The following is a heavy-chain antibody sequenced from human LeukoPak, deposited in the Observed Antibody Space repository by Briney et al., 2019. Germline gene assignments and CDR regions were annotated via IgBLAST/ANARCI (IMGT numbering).Heavy chain of an antibody. Sequence: GGSLRLSCAAYGFSLSGYWMSWVRQAPGKGLEWVSSISSSSYIYYADSVKGRFTISRDNAKNSLYLQMNSLRAEDTAVYYCARGRGYSYVYVYWGQGTLVTVSS. CDR3: ARGRGYSYVYVY. J-gene: IGHJ4*02. CDR1: GFSLSGYW. D-gene: IGHD5-18*01. V-gene: IGHV3-69-1*01. CDR2: ISSSSYI.